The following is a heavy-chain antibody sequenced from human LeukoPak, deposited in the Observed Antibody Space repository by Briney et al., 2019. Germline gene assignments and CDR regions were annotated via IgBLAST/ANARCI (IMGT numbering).Heavy chain of an antibody. J-gene: IGHJ4*02. CDR1: GFTVSSNY. CDR3: ARILVYGSGAEAFDY. V-gene: IGHV3-53*01. Sequence: GGSLRLSCAASGFTVSSNYMSWVRQAPGKGLEWVSVIYSGGSTYYADSVKGRFTISRDNSKNTLYLQMNSLRAEDTAVYYCARILVYGSGAEAFDYWGQGTLVTVSS. D-gene: IGHD3-10*01. CDR2: IYSGGST.